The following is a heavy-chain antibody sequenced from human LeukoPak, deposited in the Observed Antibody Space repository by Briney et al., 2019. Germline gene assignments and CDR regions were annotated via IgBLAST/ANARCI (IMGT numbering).Heavy chain of an antibody. CDR3: AGGLGVACTLHFDY. CDR1: GGSVSSNSCA. CDR2: TYYRSKWYN. D-gene: IGHD6-19*01. Sequence: SQTLSLTCAISGGSVSSNSCAWNWLPQSPSRGLVGLGWTYYRSKWYNDYSVSVKSRITISPDTSKNQFSLQLNSVTHEDTDLYFCAGGLGVACTLHFDYWGQGTLVTVSS. J-gene: IGHJ4*02. V-gene: IGHV6-1*01.